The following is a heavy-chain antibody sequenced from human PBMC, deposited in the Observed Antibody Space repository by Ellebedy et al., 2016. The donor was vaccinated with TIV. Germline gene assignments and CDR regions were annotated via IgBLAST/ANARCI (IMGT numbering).Heavy chain of an antibody. Sequence: GGSLRLSXAAFGFTFSSYAMSWVRQAPGKGLEWVSAISGSGGSTYYADSVKGRFTVSRDSSKNALYLQMNNLRAEDTAVYYCAKNGGNYVKAFDIWGQGTMVTVSS. CDR3: AKNGGNYVKAFDI. CDR2: ISGSGGST. V-gene: IGHV3-23*01. D-gene: IGHD4/OR15-4a*01. CDR1: GFTFSSYA. J-gene: IGHJ3*02.